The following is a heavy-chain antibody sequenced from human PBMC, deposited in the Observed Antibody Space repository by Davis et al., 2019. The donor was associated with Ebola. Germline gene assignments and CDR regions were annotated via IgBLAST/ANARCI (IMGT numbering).Heavy chain of an antibody. Sequence: MPSETLSLTCTVSGGSIRSSSYYWGWIRQPPGKGLEWLGSIYYRGSTYYNPSLKSRVTISVDTSKNQFSLKLSSVTAADTAVYYCASRQAAPDRGPWFDPWGQGTLVTVSS. CDR2: IYYRGST. CDR3: ASRQAAPDRGPWFDP. CDR1: GGSIRSSSYY. V-gene: IGHV4-39*01. D-gene: IGHD6-13*01. J-gene: IGHJ5*02.